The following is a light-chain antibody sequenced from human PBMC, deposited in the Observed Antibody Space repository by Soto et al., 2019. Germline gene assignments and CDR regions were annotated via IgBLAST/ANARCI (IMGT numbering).Light chain of an antibody. CDR1: SSDVGGYNY. J-gene: IGLJ2*01. V-gene: IGLV2-8*01. Sequence: QSALTQPPSASGSPGQSVTISCTGTSSDVGGYNYVSWYQQHPGKAPKLMIYEVSKRPSGVPDRFSGSKSGNTASLTVSGLQAEDEADYYCSSYAGSNNPHVVFSGGTKVTVL. CDR3: SSYAGSNNPHVV. CDR2: EVS.